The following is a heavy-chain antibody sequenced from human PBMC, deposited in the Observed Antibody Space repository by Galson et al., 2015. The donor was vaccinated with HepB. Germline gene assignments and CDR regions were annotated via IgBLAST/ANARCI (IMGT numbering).Heavy chain of an antibody. Sequence: SVKVSCKASGYTFTSYYMHWVRQAPGQGLEWMGIINPSGGSTSYAQKFQGRVTMTRDTSTSTVYMELSSLRSEDTAVYYCAREREGKGPTYYDYIWGSYRNHDDAFDIWGQGTMVTVSS. CDR3: AREREGKGPTYYDYIWGSYRNHDDAFDI. D-gene: IGHD3-16*01. V-gene: IGHV1-46*03. CDR2: INPSGGST. CDR1: GYTFTSYY. J-gene: IGHJ3*02.